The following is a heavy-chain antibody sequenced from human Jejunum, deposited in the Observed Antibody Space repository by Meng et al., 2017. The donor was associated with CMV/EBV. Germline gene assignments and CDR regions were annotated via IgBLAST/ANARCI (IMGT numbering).Heavy chain of an antibody. D-gene: IGHD5-12*01. Sequence: KVSCKASGYTFTGYHIHWVRQAPGQGLEWMGRLNPKSGDTDYAPKFQGRVTVARDTSITTAYMELNSLKSDDTAVYYYARGGGYDFDYWGQGSLVTVSS. J-gene: IGHJ4*02. CDR3: ARGGGYDFDY. CDR1: GYTFTGYH. CDR2: LNPKSGDT. V-gene: IGHV1-2*06.